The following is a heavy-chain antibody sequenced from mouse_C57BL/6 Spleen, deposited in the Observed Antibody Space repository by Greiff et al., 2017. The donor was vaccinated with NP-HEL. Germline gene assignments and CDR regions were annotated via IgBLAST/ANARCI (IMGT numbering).Heavy chain of an antibody. D-gene: IGHD1-1*01. J-gene: IGHJ4*01. Sequence: EVQVVESGGDLVKPGGSLKLSCAASGFTFSSYGMSWVRQTPDKRLEWVATISSGGSYTYYPDSVKGRFTISRDNAKNTLYLQMSSLKSEDTAMYYCAREVLRFYAMDYWGQGTSVTVSS. CDR3: AREVLRFYAMDY. CDR2: ISSGGSYT. V-gene: IGHV5-6*01. CDR1: GFTFSSYG.